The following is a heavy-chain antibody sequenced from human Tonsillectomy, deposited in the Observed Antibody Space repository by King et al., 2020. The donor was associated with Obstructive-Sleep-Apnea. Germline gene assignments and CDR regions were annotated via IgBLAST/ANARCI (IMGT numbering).Heavy chain of an antibody. CDR3: ARDGEDTVVVPDAADLNYYYYGMDV. CDR1: GFTFSSYS. D-gene: IGHD2-2*01. V-gene: IGHV3-21*01. Sequence: VQLVESGGGLVKRGGSLRLSCAASGFTFSSYSMNWVRQAPGKGLEWVTSISSSSSYTYYADSVKGRFTISRDNAKNSLYLQMNSLRAEDTAVYYCARDGEDTVVVPDAADLNYYYYGMDVWGQGTTVTVSS. J-gene: IGHJ6*02. CDR2: ISSSSSYT.